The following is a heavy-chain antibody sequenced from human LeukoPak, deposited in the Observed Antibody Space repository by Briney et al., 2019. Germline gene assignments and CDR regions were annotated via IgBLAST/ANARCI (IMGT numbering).Heavy chain of an antibody. D-gene: IGHD2/OR15-2a*01. CDR3: ARALVRISMTF. CDR2: INPNSGDT. V-gene: IGHV1-2*02. CDR1: GYSFTGYY. Sequence: SVTVSCKASGYSFTGYYIHWVRQAPGQGLEWMGWINPNSGDTNYAQQIQGRVTMTRETSISTAYMELSRLRSDDTALYYCARALVRISMTFWGQGT. J-gene: IGHJ4*02.